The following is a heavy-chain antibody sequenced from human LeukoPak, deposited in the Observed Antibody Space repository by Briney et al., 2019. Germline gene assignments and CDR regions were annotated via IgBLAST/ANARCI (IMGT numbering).Heavy chain of an antibody. CDR2: IYYSGST. Sequence: PSETLSLACTVSGGSISSSSYYWGWIRQPPGKGLEWIGSIYYSGSTYYNPSLKSRVTISVDTSKNQFSLKLSSVTAADTAVYYCARDGGKLWPLYDYYGMDVWGQGTTVTVSS. CDR1: GGSISSSSYY. J-gene: IGHJ6*02. D-gene: IGHD5-18*01. CDR3: ARDGGKLWPLYDYYGMDV. V-gene: IGHV4-39*02.